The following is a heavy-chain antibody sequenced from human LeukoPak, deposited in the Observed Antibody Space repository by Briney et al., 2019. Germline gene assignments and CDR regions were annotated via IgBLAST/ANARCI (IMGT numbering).Heavy chain of an antibody. CDR1: GFTVSSNY. J-gene: IGHJ4*02. V-gene: IGHV3-53*01. D-gene: IGHD3-22*01. CDR3: AREAYYDSSGYSASYFDY. Sequence: GGSLRFSCAASGFTVSSNYMSWVRKAPGKGLEWVSVIYSGGSTYYADSVKGRFTISRDNSKNTLYLQMNSLRAEDTAVYYCAREAYYDSSGYSASYFDYWGQGTLVTVSS. CDR2: IYSGGST.